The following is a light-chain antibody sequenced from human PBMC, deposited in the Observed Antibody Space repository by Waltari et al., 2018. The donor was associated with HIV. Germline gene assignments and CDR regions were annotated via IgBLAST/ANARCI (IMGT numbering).Light chain of an antibody. V-gene: IGLV3-10*01. CDR2: EDN. J-gene: IGLJ1*01. Sequence: SYELTQPPSVSVSPGQTARITCSGDALPKKNAYWYQQKSGQAPVLVIDEDNKRPSGIPERCSGSSSGTMATLTISGAQVEDEADYYCYSTDSSINNRGVFGTGTKVTVL. CDR1: ALPKKN. CDR3: YSTDSSINNRGV.